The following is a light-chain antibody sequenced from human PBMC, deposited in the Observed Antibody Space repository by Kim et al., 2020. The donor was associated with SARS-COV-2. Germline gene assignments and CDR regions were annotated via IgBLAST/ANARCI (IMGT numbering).Light chain of an antibody. CDR2: DAS. CDR1: DSINSDF. J-gene: IGKJ3*01. CDR3: QQYGSSPFT. Sequence: PGERAPPPCRATDSINSDFLAWYQQTPGQAPRLLIYDASSRATGIPDRFSGSGSGTDFTLPISRLETEDFAVYYCQQYGSSPFTFGPGTKVDIK. V-gene: IGKV3-20*01.